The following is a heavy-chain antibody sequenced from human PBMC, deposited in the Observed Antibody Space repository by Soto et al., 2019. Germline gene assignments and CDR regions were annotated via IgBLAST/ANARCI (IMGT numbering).Heavy chain of an antibody. V-gene: IGHV3-13*01. Sequence: PGGSLRLSCAASGFTFSSYDMHWVRQATGKGLEWVSAIGTAGDTYYPGSVKGRFTISRENAKNSLYLQMNSLRAGDTAVYYCARASLLGSGLDYWGQGTLVTVSS. CDR1: GFTFSSYD. J-gene: IGHJ4*02. D-gene: IGHD6-19*01. CDR3: ARASLLGSGLDY. CDR2: IGTAGDT.